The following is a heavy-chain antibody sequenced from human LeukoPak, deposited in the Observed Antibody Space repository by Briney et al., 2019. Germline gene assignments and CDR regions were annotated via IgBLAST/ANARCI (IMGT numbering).Heavy chain of an antibody. CDR1: GGSFSGYY. Sequence: KASETLSLTCAVYGGSFSGYYWSWIRQPPGKGLEWIGEINHSGSTNYNPSLKSRVTISVDTSKNQFSLKLSSVTAADTAVYYCARGPPSGRYYGSGSYPRNRNWFDPWGQGTLVTVSS. V-gene: IGHV4-34*01. J-gene: IGHJ5*02. CDR2: INHSGST. CDR3: ARGPPSGRYYGSGSYPRNRNWFDP. D-gene: IGHD3-10*01.